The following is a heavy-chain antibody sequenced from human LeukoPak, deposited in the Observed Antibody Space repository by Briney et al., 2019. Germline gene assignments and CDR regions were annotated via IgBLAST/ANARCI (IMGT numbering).Heavy chain of an antibody. J-gene: IGHJ3*02. D-gene: IGHD6-19*01. CDR2: MNPSSGNT. CDR1: GYTFTSYD. Sequence: APVKVSCKASGYTFTSYDITWVRQATGQGLEWMAWMNPSSGNTGYAQKFQDRVTMTRDTSISTAYMELSSLRSEDTAVYYCARVRDSSGWYDAFDIWGQGTMVTVSS. CDR3: ARVRDSSGWYDAFDI. V-gene: IGHV1-8*01.